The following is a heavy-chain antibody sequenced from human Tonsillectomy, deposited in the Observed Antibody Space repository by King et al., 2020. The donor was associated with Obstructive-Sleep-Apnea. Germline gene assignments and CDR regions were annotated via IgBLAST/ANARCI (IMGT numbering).Heavy chain of an antibody. J-gene: IGHJ4*02. CDR3: AADVGHFQVYGKFDY. D-gene: IGHD2-8*01. Sequence: QLVESGPEVKKPGTSVRVSCKASGFTFSTSAVQWVRQARGQRLEWIGWIVLAIGTPNYAQKFKERVSLTGDMSTSTVYLDLSSLRSEDTAVYYCAADVGHFQVYGKFDYWGPGTLVTVSS. CDR2: IVLAIGTP. V-gene: IGHV1-58*01. CDR1: GFTFSTSA.